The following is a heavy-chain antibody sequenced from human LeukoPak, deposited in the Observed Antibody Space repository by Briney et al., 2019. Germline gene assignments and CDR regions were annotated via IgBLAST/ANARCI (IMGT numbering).Heavy chain of an antibody. J-gene: IGHJ3*02. CDR2: MNPNSGNT. CDR3: ARGVPTVVDDAFDI. CDR1: GYTFTSYD. D-gene: IGHD4-23*01. Sequence: ASVKVSCKASGYTFTSYDINWVRQATGQGLEWMGWMNPNSGNTGYAQKFQGRVTMTRNTSISTAYMELSSLRSEDTAVYYCARGVPTVVDDAFDIWGQGTMVTVSS. V-gene: IGHV1-8*01.